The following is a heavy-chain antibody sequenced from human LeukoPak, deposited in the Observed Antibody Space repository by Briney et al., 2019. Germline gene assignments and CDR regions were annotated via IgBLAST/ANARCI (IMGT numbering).Heavy chain of an antibody. CDR1: GYTFTSYG. V-gene: IGHV1-18*01. CDR3: ARTCSTSCPYWYFDL. Sequence: GALVKVSCKASGYTFTSYGISWVRQAPGQGLGWMGWISAYNDNTNYAQKLQGRVTMTTDTSTSTAYMDLRSLRSDDTAVYYRARTCSTSCPYWYFDLWGRGTLVTASS. J-gene: IGHJ2*01. CDR2: ISAYNDNT. D-gene: IGHD2-2*01.